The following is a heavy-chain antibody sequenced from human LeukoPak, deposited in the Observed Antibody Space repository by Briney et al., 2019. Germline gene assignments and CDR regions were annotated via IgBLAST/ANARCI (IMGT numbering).Heavy chain of an antibody. CDR1: GGSFSGYY. Sequence: SETLSLTCAVDGGSFSGYYWSWIRQPPGKGLEWIGEINHSGSTNYNPSLKSRVTISVDPSKNQFSLKLSSVTAADTAVYYCARAGRIAAATYYFDCWGQGTLVTVSS. D-gene: IGHD6-13*01. CDR3: ARAGRIAAATYYFDC. J-gene: IGHJ4*02. CDR2: INHSGST. V-gene: IGHV4-34*01.